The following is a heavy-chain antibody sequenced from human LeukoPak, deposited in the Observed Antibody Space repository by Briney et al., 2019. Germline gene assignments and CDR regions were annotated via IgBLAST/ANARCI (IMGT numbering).Heavy chain of an antibody. D-gene: IGHD4-17*01. V-gene: IGHV1-8*03. J-gene: IGHJ4*02. CDR1: GYTLTSYH. Sequence: ASVRVSCKASGYTLTSYHINWVRQAPGQGLEGMGWMNPNNGDSVYAQNFQGRVTITTDTSINTAYMELRILRSDDTAVYFCARTTSLTASGYDYWGQGTLVTVSS. CDR2: MNPNNGDS. CDR3: ARTTSLTASGYDY.